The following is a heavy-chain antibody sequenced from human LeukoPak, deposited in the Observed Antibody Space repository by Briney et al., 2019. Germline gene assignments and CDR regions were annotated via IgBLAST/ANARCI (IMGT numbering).Heavy chain of an antibody. J-gene: IGHJ4*02. D-gene: IGHD4-17*01. Sequence: PGGSLRLSCAASGFTFSSYWMHWVRQAPGKGLVWVSRINSDGSSTSYADSVKGRFTISRDNAKNSLYLQMNSLRAEDTAVYYCARPLSYDYGDYSAVYWGQGTLVTVSS. CDR2: INSDGSST. V-gene: IGHV3-74*01. CDR3: ARPLSYDYGDYSAVY. CDR1: GFTFSSYW.